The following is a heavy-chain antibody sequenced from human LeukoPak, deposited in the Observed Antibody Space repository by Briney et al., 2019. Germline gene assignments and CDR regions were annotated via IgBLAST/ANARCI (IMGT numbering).Heavy chain of an antibody. Sequence: GGSLRLSCATSGINISSYGMHWVRQAPGKGLEWVAVVSYDGSNKYYADSVKGRFTISRDNSKNTLYLQMNSLTSEDTAVYYCSKDSSSGSSYYFHGMEVWGQGTTVTVSS. CDR2: VSYDGSNK. CDR3: SKDSSSGSSYYFHGMEV. D-gene: IGHD3-10*01. CDR1: GINISSYG. J-gene: IGHJ6*02. V-gene: IGHV3-30*18.